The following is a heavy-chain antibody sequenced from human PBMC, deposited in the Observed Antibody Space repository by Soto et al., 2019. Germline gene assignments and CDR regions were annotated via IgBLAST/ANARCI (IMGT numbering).Heavy chain of an antibody. CDR1: GFTFRSYS. D-gene: IGHD3-3*01. Sequence: GGSLRLSCAASGFTFRSYSMNWVRQAPGKGLEWVSSISSSSSYIYYADSVKGRFTISRDNAKNSLYLQMNSLRAEDTAVYYCARGLRFRDMDVWGQGTTVTVSS. V-gene: IGHV3-21*01. CDR3: ARGLRFRDMDV. CDR2: ISSSSSYI. J-gene: IGHJ6*02.